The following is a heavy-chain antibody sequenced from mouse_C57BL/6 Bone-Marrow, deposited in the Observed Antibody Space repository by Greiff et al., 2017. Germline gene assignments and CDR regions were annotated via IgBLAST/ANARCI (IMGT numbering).Heavy chain of an antibody. CDR1: GYTFTSYW. J-gene: IGHJ4*01. Sequence: QVQLQQPGAELVRPGTSVKLSCKASGYTFTSYWMHWVKQRPGQGLEWIGVIDPSDSYTNYNQKFKGKATLTVDTSSSTAYMQLSSLTSEDSAVYYGAREELYDGNFYARDYGGQGTSVTVSA. CDR3: AREELYDGNFYARDY. V-gene: IGHV1-59*01. CDR2: IDPSDSYT. D-gene: IGHD2-1*01.